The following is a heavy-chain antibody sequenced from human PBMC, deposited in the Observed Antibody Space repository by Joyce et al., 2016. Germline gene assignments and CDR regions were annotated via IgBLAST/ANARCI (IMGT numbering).Heavy chain of an antibody. D-gene: IGHD2-21*01. CDR1: GFMFSTSS. CDR2: ISGDRRFI. CDR3: ARGGLVYDYSMDV. J-gene: IGHJ6*02. V-gene: IGHV3-21*02. Sequence: EVQLVESGGGLVKPGGSLKISCAASGFMFSTSSMSGFRQDPGKGLEWVSAISGDRRFIFHADSVRGRFTVARDNAENSLYLQMKSLRVEDTAVYFCARGGLVYDYSMDVWGQGTTVIVSS.